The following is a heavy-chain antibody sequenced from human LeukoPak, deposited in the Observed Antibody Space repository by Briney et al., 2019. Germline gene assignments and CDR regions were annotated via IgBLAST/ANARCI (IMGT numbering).Heavy chain of an antibody. Sequence: SETLSLTCAVYGGSFSGYYWSWIRQPPGKGLEWIGEINHSGSTNYNPSLKSRVTISVDTSKNQFSLKLSSVTAADTAVYYCARGRYCSGGSCYSGAYYYYYMDVRGKGTTVTVSS. CDR3: ARGRYCSGGSCYSGAYYYYYMDV. D-gene: IGHD2-15*01. V-gene: IGHV4-34*01. CDR2: INHSGST. J-gene: IGHJ6*03. CDR1: GGSFSGYY.